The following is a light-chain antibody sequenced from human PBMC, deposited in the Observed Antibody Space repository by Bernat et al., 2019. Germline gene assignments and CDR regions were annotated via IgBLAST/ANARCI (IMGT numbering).Light chain of an antibody. J-gene: IGLJ3*02. Sequence: SALTQPASVSGSPGQSITISCNGTSRDIGNYNLVSWYQHHPGTAPALLIYGVTRRPSGVSNRFSGSKSGHTASLTISGLEADDDADYYCCSYAGRTTFWVFGGGTKLTVL. CDR1: SRDIGNYNL. CDR3: CSYAGRTTFWV. V-gene: IGLV2-23*02. CDR2: GVT.